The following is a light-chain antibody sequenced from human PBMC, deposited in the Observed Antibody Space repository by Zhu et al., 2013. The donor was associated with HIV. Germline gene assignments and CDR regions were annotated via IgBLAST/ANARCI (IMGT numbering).Light chain of an antibody. CDR1: QTLTNW. V-gene: IGKV1-12*01. CDR2: AAS. Sequence: DFQVTQSPSTVSASVGDRVTITCRASQTLTNWLAWYQQKPGKAPKLLIYAASSLQSGVPSRFSGSGSGTDFTLTISSLQPEDFATYYCQQANSFPCSFGQGTKLEIK. CDR3: QQANSFPCS. J-gene: IGKJ2*04.